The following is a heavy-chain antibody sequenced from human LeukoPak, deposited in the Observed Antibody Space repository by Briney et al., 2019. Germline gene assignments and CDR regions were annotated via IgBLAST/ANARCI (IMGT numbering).Heavy chain of an antibody. CDR3: ARVPYSSSSGWFDP. D-gene: IGHD6-6*01. CDR1: GYSISSGYY. J-gene: IGHJ5*02. Sequence: SETLSLTCTVSGYSISSGYYWGWIRQPPGKGLEWIGSIYHSGSTYYNPSLKSRVTISVDTSKNQFSLKLSSVTAADTAVYYCARVPYSSSSGWFDPWGQGTLVTVSS. V-gene: IGHV4-38-2*02. CDR2: IYHSGST.